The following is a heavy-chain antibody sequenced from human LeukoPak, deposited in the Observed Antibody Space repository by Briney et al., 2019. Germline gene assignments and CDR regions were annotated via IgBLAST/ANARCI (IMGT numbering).Heavy chain of an antibody. J-gene: IGHJ3*02. CDR3: ATHRRPGSGGYENAFEI. D-gene: IGHD5-12*01. Sequence: SETLSLTCTVSGASICSTTYYWDWFRQPPGKGLEWIGNIYDGGSTHYNPSLKSRLTMSVDTSKNHFSLRLNSVTAADTAIYYCATHRRPGSGGYENAFEIWGQGTMVTVSS. CDR2: IYDGGST. CDR1: GASICSTTYY. V-gene: IGHV4-39*01.